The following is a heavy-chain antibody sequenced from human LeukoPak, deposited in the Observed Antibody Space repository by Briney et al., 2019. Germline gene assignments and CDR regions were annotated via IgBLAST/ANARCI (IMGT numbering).Heavy chain of an antibody. V-gene: IGHV3-48*03. CDR3: ARDRGGDFDY. CDR2: ISSSGSTI. CDR1: GFTFSSYE. Sequence: PGGSLRLSSAASGFTFSSYEMNWVRQAPGKGLEWVSYISSSGSTIYYAESVKGRFTISRDNAKNSLYLQMNSLRAEDTAVYYCARDRGGDFDYWGQGTLVTASS. J-gene: IGHJ4*02. D-gene: IGHD2-21*01.